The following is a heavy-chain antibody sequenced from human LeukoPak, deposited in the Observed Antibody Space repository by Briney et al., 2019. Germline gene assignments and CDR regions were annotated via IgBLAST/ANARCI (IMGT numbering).Heavy chain of an antibody. Sequence: ASVKVSCKASGYTFTGYYIHWVRQAPGQGLEWMGYINPNSGGTIYAQKFQGRVTMTRDTSINTGYMELSRLRSDDTAVYYCARIEGSASKRYDWGQGTLVTVSS. J-gene: IGHJ4*02. CDR2: INPNSGGT. CDR1: GYTFTGYY. V-gene: IGHV1-2*02. CDR3: ARIEGSASKRYD. D-gene: IGHD3-10*01.